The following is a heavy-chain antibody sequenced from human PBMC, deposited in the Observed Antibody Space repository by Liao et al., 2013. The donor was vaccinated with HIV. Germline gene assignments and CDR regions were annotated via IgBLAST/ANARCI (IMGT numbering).Heavy chain of an antibody. V-gene: IGHV4-39*07. CDR2: IYYSGDT. J-gene: IGHJ5*02. CDR1: GGSMSSGRYY. D-gene: IGHD1-26*01. Sequence: QLQLHESGPGLVKPSETLSLTCTISGGSMSSGRYYWGWIRQPPGKGLEWIGNIYYSGDTYYNPSLKSRVTISVDTSKNQFSLRLRSVTAADTAVYYCVGDQGELRGYTWFDPWGQGTLVTVSS. CDR3: VGDQGELRGYTWFDP.